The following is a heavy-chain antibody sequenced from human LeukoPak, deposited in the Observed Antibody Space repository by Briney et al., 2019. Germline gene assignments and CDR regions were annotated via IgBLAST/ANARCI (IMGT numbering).Heavy chain of an antibody. V-gene: IGHV3-21*01. CDR2: ISSSSRYI. Sequence: GGSLRLSCAASGFTFSSYSMNWVRQAPGKGLEWVSSISSSSRYIYYADSVKGRFTISRDNAKNSLYLQMNSLRAEDTAVYYCARDQDYYDSSGYYYHYGMDVWGQGTTVTVSS. D-gene: IGHD3-22*01. CDR1: GFTFSSYS. J-gene: IGHJ6*02. CDR3: ARDQDYYDSSGYYYHYGMDV.